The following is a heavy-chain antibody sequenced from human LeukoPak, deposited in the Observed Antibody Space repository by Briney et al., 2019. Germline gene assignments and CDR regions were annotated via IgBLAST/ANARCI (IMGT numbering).Heavy chain of an antibody. CDR1: GGSISSTGDY. V-gene: IGHV4-39*01. J-gene: IGHJ4*02. CDR2: IYYSGST. CDR3: ARPRGYSYGYADY. Sequence: SETLSLTCTVSGGSISSTGDYWGWIRQPPGKGLEWIGSIYYSGSTYYNPSLKSRATISVDTSRNQFSLELSSVTAADTAVYYCARPRGYSYGYADYWGQGTLVTVSS. D-gene: IGHD5-18*01.